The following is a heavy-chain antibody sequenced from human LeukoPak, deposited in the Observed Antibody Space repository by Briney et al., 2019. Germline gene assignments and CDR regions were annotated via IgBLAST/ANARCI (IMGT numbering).Heavy chain of an antibody. CDR2: ISSSGSTI. Sequence: PGGSLRLSCAASGFTFSSYEMNWVRQAPGKGLEWVSYISSSGSTIYYADSVKGRSTISRDNAKNSLYLQMNSLRAEDTAVYYCARVRGFGELPPFFDYWGQGTLVTVSS. D-gene: IGHD3-10*01. V-gene: IGHV3-48*03. J-gene: IGHJ4*02. CDR1: GFTFSSYE. CDR3: ARVRGFGELPPFFDY.